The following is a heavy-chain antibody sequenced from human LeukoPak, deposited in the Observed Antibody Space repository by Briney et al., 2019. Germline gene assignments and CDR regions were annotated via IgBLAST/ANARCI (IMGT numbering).Heavy chain of an antibody. J-gene: IGHJ1*01. CDR3: AKGPDYYDSSGSYFQH. Sequence: GGSLRLSCAASGFTFSSSWMHWVRQAPGKGLVWVSRISWNSGSIGYADSVKGRFTISRDNAKNSLYLQMNSLRAEDTALYYCAKGPDYYDSSGSYFQHWGQGTLVTVSS. V-gene: IGHV3-9*01. CDR2: ISWNSGSI. CDR1: GFTFSSSW. D-gene: IGHD3-22*01.